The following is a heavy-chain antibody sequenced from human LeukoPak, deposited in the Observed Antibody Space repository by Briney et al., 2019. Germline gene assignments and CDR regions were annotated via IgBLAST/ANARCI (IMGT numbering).Heavy chain of an antibody. Sequence: GSLRLSCAASGFTFSSYGMHWVRQSPGKGLEWIGEINHSGGTHYNSSLKSRVTLSVDTSKKHFSLNLSSVTAADTAVYYCARRGYSYGYDFDIWGQGTMVTVSS. J-gene: IGHJ3*02. V-gene: IGHV4-34*01. D-gene: IGHD5-18*01. CDR1: GFTFSSYG. CDR2: INHSGGT. CDR3: ARRGYSYGYDFDI.